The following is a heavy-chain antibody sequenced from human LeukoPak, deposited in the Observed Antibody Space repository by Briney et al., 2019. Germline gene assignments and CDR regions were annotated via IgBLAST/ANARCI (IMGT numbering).Heavy chain of an antibody. CDR3: ARDFYGSGTIQH. Sequence: AGGSLRLSCAVSGFTFSTYAMHWVRQVPVKGLEWVAVISYDGSNKYYADSVKGRFTISRDNSKNTLYLQMNSLRAEDTAVYYCARDFYGSGTIQHWGQGTLVTVSS. CDR2: ISYDGSNK. CDR1: GFTFSTYA. V-gene: IGHV3-30-3*01. J-gene: IGHJ1*01. D-gene: IGHD3-10*01.